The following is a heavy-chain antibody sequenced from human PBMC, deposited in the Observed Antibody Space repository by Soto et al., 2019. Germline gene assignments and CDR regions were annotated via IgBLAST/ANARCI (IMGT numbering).Heavy chain of an antibody. CDR2: IKSKSDGGTT. D-gene: IGHD3-10*01. CDR1: GFTFSNVW. V-gene: IGHV3-15*01. Sequence: PGGSLRLSCAASGFTFSNVWMNWVRQAPGKGLEWVGRIKSKSDGGTTDYAAPVKGRFTTSRDDSKNTLYLQMNSLKTEDTAVYYCTTVGYYGSGSYLAPYFNYWGQGTLVTVSS. CDR3: TTVGYYGSGSYLAPYFNY. J-gene: IGHJ4*02.